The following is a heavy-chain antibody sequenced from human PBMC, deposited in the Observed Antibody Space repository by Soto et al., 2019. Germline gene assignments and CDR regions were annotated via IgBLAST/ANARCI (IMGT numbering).Heavy chain of an antibody. V-gene: IGHV1-18*01. J-gene: IGHJ6*02. CDR1: GYTFTIYG. Sequence: QVQLVQSGGEVKKPGASVKVSCKASGYTFTIYGINWVRQAPGQGLEWMGWISPENGNTNYAQKLQGRVTMTTDTSTSTAYMQLRSLRSDDTAVYYCASALGYSGYAGMDVWGQGTTVTVSS. D-gene: IGHD5-12*01. CDR2: ISPENGNT. CDR3: ASALGYSGYAGMDV.